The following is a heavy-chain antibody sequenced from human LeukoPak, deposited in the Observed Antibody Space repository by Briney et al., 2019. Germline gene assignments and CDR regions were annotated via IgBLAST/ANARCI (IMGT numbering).Heavy chain of an antibody. CDR1: GGSISSSTYY. J-gene: IGHJ4*02. CDR3: ARATDY. CDR2: IYHSGST. Sequence: KPSETLSLTCHVSGGSISSSTYYWAWIRQPPGKGLEWIGSIYHSGSTYYNPSLKSRVTISVDTSKNQFSLKLSSVTAADTAVYYCARATDYWGQGTLVTVSS. V-gene: IGHV4-39*07.